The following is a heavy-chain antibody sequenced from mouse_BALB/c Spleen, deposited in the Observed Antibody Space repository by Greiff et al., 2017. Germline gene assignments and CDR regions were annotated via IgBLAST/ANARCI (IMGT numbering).Heavy chain of an antibody. D-gene: IGHD2-1*01. CDR3: ARSGNYGYFDV. V-gene: IGHV5-17*02. J-gene: IGHJ1*01. CDR1: GFTFSSFG. CDR2: ISSGSSTI. Sequence: EVKLVESGGGLVQPGGSRKLSCAASGFTFSSFGMHWVRQAPEKGLEWVAYISSGSSTIYYADTVKGRFTISRDNPKNTLFLQMTSLRSEDTAMYYCARSGNYGYFDVWGAGTTVTVSS.